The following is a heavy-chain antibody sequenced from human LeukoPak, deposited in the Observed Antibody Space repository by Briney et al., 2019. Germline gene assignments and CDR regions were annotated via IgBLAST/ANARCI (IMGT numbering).Heavy chain of an antibody. CDR2: ISSSGSTI. CDR3: AKDNYDSSGYYLDY. D-gene: IGHD3-22*01. Sequence: GGSLRLSCAASGFTFSSYEMNWVRQAPGKGLEWVSYISSSGSTIYYADSVKGRFTISRDNAKNSLYLQMNSLRAEDTAVYYCAKDNYDSSGYYLDYWGQGTLVTVSS. CDR1: GFTFSSYE. J-gene: IGHJ4*02. V-gene: IGHV3-48*03.